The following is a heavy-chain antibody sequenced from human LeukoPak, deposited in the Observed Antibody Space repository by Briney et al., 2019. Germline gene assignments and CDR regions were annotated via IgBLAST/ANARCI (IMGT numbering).Heavy chain of an antibody. J-gene: IGHJ4*02. Sequence: PGGSLRLSCVASGFTVSSKYMSWVRQAPGKGLEWVSVIYSGGSTYYGESVKGRFTISRDNSKNTVYLQMNSLRAEDTAVYYCAKTHTYYDSSGYYYYFDYWGQGTLVTVSS. CDR3: AKTHTYYDSSGYYYYFDY. D-gene: IGHD3-22*01. CDR2: IYSGGST. V-gene: IGHV3-53*01. CDR1: GFTVSSKY.